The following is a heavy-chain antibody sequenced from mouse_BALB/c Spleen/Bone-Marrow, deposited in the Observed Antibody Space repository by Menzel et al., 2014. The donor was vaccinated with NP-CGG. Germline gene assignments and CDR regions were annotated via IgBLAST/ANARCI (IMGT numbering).Heavy chain of an antibody. J-gene: IGHJ2*01. Sequence: EVKLLESGGGLVQPGGSLKLSCAASGFDFRRYWMSWVRQAPGKGLEWIGEFNPESSTINSTPSLKGKFIISRANAKNTLYLQVSKVRSEDTALYYCARLGYYDFFVDWGQGTTLTVSS. CDR1: GFDFRRYW. CDR3: ARLGYYDFFVD. CDR2: FNPESSTI. D-gene: IGHD2-3*01. V-gene: IGHV4-1*02.